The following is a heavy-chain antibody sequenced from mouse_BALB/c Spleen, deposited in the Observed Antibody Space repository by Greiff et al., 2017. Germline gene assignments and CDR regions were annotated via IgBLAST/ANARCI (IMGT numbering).Heavy chain of an antibody. CDR2: ISSGGST. V-gene: IGHV5-6-5*01. J-gene: IGHJ3*01. Sequence: EVKLVESGGGLVKPGGSLKLSCAASGFTFSSYAMSWVRQTPEKRLEWVASISSGGSTYYPDSVKGRFTISRDNARNILYLQMSSLRSEDTAMYYCARQDYGNSWFAYWGQGTLVTVSA. CDR1: GFTFSSYA. D-gene: IGHD2-1*01. CDR3: ARQDYGNSWFAY.